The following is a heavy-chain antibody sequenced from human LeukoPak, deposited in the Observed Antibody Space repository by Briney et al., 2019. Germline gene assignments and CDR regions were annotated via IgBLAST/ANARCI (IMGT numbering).Heavy chain of an antibody. V-gene: IGHV3-33*01. D-gene: IGHD2/OR15-2a*01. Sequence: PGGSLRLSCAASGFTFSNHAMHWVRQAPGKGLEWVAVIWYDGSNKYYADSVKGRFTISRDNSENTLYLQMNSLRAEDTALYYCARDSEATFPDPWGQGTLVTVSS. J-gene: IGHJ5*02. CDR3: ARDSEATFPDP. CDR1: GFTFSNHA. CDR2: IWYDGSNK.